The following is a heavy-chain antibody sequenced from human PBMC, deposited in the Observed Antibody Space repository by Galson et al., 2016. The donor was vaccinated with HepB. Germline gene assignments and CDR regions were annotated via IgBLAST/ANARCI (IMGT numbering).Heavy chain of an antibody. Sequence: SLRLSCAASGFTFSSYAMYWVRQAPGKGLEWVALISYDGSNKHYADSVKGRFTISRDNSKNTLYLQMNSLRPEDTAVYYCAREMPTNPLFDYWGQGTLATVSS. V-gene: IGHV3-30*04. CDR3: AREMPTNPLFDY. D-gene: IGHD1-26*01. J-gene: IGHJ4*02. CDR1: GFTFSSYA. CDR2: ISYDGSNK.